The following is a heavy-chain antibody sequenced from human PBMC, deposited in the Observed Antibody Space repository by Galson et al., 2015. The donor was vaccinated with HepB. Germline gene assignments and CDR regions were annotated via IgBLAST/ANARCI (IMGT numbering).Heavy chain of an antibody. CDR3: AKHREGITTIFDY. Sequence: SLRLSCAASGFAFSDYYMTWIRQAPGRGLEWISYISGSGTTMFYADSLKGRFTISRDNAKNSLYLQMDSLRAEDTAVYYCAKHREGITTIFDYWGQGTLVTVSS. D-gene: IGHD3-22*01. V-gene: IGHV3-11*01. CDR1: GFAFSDYY. CDR2: ISGSGTTM. J-gene: IGHJ4*02.